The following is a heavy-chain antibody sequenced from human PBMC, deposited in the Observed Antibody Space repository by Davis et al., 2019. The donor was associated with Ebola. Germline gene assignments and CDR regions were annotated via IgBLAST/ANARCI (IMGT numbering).Heavy chain of an antibody. CDR2: FGTSTDT. Sequence: GESLKISCAASGFVFRNYVMSWVRQAPGKGLEWVSTFGTSTDTYYADSVKGRFTISRDNSKNTLYLQMNGLRVDDTAIYYCAKDNRNIWSEVWGQGTMVTVSS. D-gene: IGHD2/OR15-2a*01. J-gene: IGHJ3*01. V-gene: IGHV3-23*01. CDR3: AKDNRNIWSEV. CDR1: GFVFRNYV.